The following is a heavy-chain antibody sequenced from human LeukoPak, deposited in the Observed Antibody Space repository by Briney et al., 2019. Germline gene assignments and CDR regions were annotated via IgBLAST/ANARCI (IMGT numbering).Heavy chain of an antibody. CDR2: IYYSGST. D-gene: IGHD3-22*01. Sequence: SETLSLTCTVSGGSISSYYWSWIRQPPGKGLEWIGYIYYSGSTNYNPSLKSRVTISVDTSKNQFSLKLSSVTAADTAVYYCARGDSSGYYYGTYDAFDIWGQGTIVTVSS. V-gene: IGHV4-59*01. CDR1: GGSISSYY. J-gene: IGHJ3*02. CDR3: ARGDSSGYYYGTYDAFDI.